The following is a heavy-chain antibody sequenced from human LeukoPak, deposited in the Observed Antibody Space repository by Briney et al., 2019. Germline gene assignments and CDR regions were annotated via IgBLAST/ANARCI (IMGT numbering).Heavy chain of an antibody. Sequence: GGSLRLSCAASGFTFSSYAMSWVRQAPGKGLEWVSAISGSGGSTYYADSVKGRFTISRDNSKNTLYLQMNSLRAEDTAVCYCAKDLGVLLWFGELLEPSSFDYWGQGTLVTVSS. CDR3: AKDLGVLLWFGELLEPSSFDY. J-gene: IGHJ4*02. CDR2: ISGSGGST. D-gene: IGHD3-10*01. CDR1: GFTFSSYA. V-gene: IGHV3-23*01.